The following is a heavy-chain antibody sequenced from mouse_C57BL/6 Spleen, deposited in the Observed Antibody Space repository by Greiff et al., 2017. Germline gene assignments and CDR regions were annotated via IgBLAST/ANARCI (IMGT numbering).Heavy chain of an antibody. D-gene: IGHD2-3*01. Sequence: VQLKESGPELVKPGASVKMSCKASGYTFTDYNMHWVKQSHGKSLEWIGYINPNNGGTSYNQKFKGKATLTVNKSSSTAYMELRSLTSEDSAVYYCARGGDGYYGYFDVWGTGTTVTVSS. J-gene: IGHJ1*03. CDR1: GYTFTDYN. CDR3: ARGGDGYYGYFDV. V-gene: IGHV1-22*01. CDR2: INPNNGGT.